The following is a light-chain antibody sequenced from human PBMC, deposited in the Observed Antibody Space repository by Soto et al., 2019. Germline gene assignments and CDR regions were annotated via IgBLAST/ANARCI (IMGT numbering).Light chain of an antibody. J-gene: IGKJ3*01. CDR3: QQRSNWPPGFT. CDR1: QSASSY. Sequence: EIVLTQSPATLSLSPGERDTLSCRASQSASSYLAWYQQKPGQAPRLLIYDTSNRATGIPARFSGSGSGTDFTLTISSLEPEDFAVYYCQQRSNWPPGFTFGPGTKVDVK. CDR2: DTS. V-gene: IGKV3-11*01.